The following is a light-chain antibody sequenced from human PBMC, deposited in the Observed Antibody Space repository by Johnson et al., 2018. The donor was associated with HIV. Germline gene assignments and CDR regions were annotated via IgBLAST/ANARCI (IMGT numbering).Light chain of an antibody. V-gene: IGLV1-51*01. CDR1: SSNIGNNY. J-gene: IGLJ1*01. Sequence: QSVLTQPPSVSAAPGQKVTISCSGSSSNIGNNYVSWYQQLPGTAPKLLIFDNHKRPSGIPDRFSGSKSATSATLGITGLQTRDEADYYCGTWDTSLNAYVFGTGTKVTVL. CDR3: GTWDTSLNAYV. CDR2: DNH.